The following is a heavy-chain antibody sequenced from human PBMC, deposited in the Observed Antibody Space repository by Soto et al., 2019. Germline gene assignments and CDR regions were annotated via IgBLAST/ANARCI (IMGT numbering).Heavy chain of an antibody. D-gene: IGHD6-19*01. CDR3: ASRASGWFFDY. V-gene: IGHV3-23*01. Sequence: EVQLLESGGGLVQPGGSLRLSCAASGFTFSSYAMNWVRQAPGKGLEWVSVISGSGDSTYYADSVKGRFTISRDNSETTLYLQMNSLRAEGTAVYYCASRASGWFFDYWGQGTLVTVSS. J-gene: IGHJ4*02. CDR2: ISGSGDST. CDR1: GFTFSSYA.